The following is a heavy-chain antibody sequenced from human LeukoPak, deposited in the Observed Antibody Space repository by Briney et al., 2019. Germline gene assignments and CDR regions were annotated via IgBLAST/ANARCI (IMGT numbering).Heavy chain of an antibody. CDR1: GFTFGDYV. CDR3: TSEYDNGDDVPPDY. Sequence: TGGSLRLPCTAFGFTFGDYVMSWVRQAPGKGLEWVNFIRSKAYGGTTEYAASVQGRFTISRDDSKSIAYLQMNSLKTEDTAVYYCTSEYDNGDDVPPDYWGQGTLVTVSS. V-gene: IGHV3-49*04. D-gene: IGHD4-17*01. CDR2: IRSKAYGGTT. J-gene: IGHJ4*02.